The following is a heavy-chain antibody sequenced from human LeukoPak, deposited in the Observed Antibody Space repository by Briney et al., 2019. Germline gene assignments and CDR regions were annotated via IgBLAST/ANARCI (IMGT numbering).Heavy chain of an antibody. CDR2: ISAYNGNT. Sequence: ASVKVSCKASGYTFTSYGISWVRQAPGQGLEWMGWISAYNGNTNYAQKLQGRVTMTTDTSTSTAYMELRSLRSDDTAVYYCARDYEDVVVLAASYYYYMDVWGKGTTVTVSS. CDR1: GYTFTSYG. J-gene: IGHJ6*03. V-gene: IGHV1-18*01. CDR3: ARDYEDVVVLAASYYYYMDV. D-gene: IGHD2-2*01.